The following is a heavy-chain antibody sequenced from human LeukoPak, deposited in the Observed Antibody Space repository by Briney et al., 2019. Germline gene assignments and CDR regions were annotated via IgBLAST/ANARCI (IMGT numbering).Heavy chain of an antibody. V-gene: IGHV4-34*01. CDR2: INHSGST. J-gene: IGHJ5*02. CDR1: GGSFSGYY. CDR3: ARSSYGSGSYFPYNWFDP. D-gene: IGHD3-10*01. Sequence: SETLSLTCAVYGGSFSGYYWSWIRQPPGKGLEWIGEINHSGSTNYNPSLKSRVTISVDTSKNQFSLKLSSVTAADTAAYYCARSSYGSGSYFPYNWFDPWGQGTLVTVSS.